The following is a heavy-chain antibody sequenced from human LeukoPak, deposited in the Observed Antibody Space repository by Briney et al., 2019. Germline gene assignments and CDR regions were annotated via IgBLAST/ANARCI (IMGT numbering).Heavy chain of an antibody. CDR1: GGSISSFY. V-gene: IGHV4-59*01. CDR2: IYYTGST. Sequence: SETLSLTCTVSGGSISSFYWSWIRQPPGKGLEWIGYIYYTGSTNYNSSLKSRVTISVDTSKNQFSLKLSSVTAADTAVYYCARAVAAAGGGWFDPWGQGTLVTVSS. D-gene: IGHD6-13*01. J-gene: IGHJ5*02. CDR3: ARAVAAAGGGWFDP.